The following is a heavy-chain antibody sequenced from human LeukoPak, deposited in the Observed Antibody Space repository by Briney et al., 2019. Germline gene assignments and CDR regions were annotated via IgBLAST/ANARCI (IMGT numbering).Heavy chain of an antibody. Sequence: ASVKVSCKASGGTFSSYAISLVRQAPGQGLEWMGGIIPIFGTANYAQKFQGRVTITTDESTSTAYMELSSLRSEDTAVYYCARATPELWFGELLPSYRFDYWGQGTLVTVSS. J-gene: IGHJ4*02. D-gene: IGHD3-10*01. CDR2: IIPIFGTA. V-gene: IGHV1-69*05. CDR3: ARATPELWFGELLPSYRFDY. CDR1: GGTFSSYA.